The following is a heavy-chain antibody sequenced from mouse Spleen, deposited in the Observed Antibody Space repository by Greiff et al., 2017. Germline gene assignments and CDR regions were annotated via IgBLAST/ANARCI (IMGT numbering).Heavy chain of an antibody. J-gene: IGHJ1*01. V-gene: IGHV1-18*01. CDR1: GYTFTDYN. CDR2: INPNNGGT. CDR3: ARGSPMTHWYFDV. Sequence: EVKLQQSGPELVKPGASVKIPCKASGYTFTDYNMDWVKQSHGKSLEWIGDINPNNGGTIYSQKFKGKATLTVDKSSSTAYMELRSLTSEDTADDYCARGSPMTHWYFDVWGAGTTVTVSS. D-gene: IGHD2-4*01.